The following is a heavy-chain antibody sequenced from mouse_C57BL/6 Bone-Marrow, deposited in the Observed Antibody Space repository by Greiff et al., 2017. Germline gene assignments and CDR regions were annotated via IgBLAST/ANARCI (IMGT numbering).Heavy chain of an antibody. V-gene: IGHV1-50*01. J-gene: IGHJ2*01. Sequence: QVQLQQPGAELVKPGASVKLSCKASGYTFTSYWMQWVKQRPGQGLEWIGEIDPSDSYTNYNQKFKGKATLTVDTSSSTAYMQLSSLTSEDSAVYYCAREGTTVVALDYWGQGTTLTVSS. CDR1: GYTFTSYW. D-gene: IGHD1-1*01. CDR2: IDPSDSYT. CDR3: AREGTTVVALDY.